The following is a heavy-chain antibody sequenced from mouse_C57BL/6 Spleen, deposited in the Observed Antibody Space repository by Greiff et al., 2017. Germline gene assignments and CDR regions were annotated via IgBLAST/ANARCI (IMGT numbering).Heavy chain of an antibody. V-gene: IGHV5-6*01. CDR3: ARRLDYAMDY. J-gene: IGHJ4*01. Sequence: EVQVVESGGDLVKPGGSLKLSCAASGFTFSSYGMSWVRQTPDKRLEWVATISSGGSYTYYPDSVKGRFTISRDNAKNTLYLQMSSLKAEDTAMYYCARRLDYAMDYWGQGTSVTVSS. CDR2: ISSGGSYT. CDR1: GFTFSSYG.